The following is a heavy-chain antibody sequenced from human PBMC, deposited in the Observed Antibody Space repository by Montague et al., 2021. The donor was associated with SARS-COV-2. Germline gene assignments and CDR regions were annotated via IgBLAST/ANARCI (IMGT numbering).Heavy chain of an antibody. CDR1: GGSINNYY. Sequence: SETLSLTCTVSGGSINNYYWSWIRQPPGKGLEWIGYIYYSGSTNYNPPLKSRVTISIDTSKNQFSLELSSVTAADMAVYYCASPGGYCTGGSCYYVYWGRGTLVTVSS. V-gene: IGHV4-59*01. CDR3: ASPGGYCTGGSCYYVY. CDR2: IYYSGST. J-gene: IGHJ4*02. D-gene: IGHD2-15*01.